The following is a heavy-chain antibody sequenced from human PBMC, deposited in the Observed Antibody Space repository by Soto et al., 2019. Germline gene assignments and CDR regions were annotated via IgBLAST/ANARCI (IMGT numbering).Heavy chain of an antibody. CDR1: GFTFSSYW. D-gene: IGHD5-12*01. CDR2: INSDGSST. Sequence: GGSLRLSCAASGFTFSSYWMHWVRQAPGKGLVWVSRINSDGSSTSYADSVKGRFTISRDNAKNTLYLQMNSLRAEDTAVYYCARDVRDGYNFYYYGMDVWGQGTTVTVSS. J-gene: IGHJ6*02. V-gene: IGHV3-74*01. CDR3: ARDVRDGYNFYYYGMDV.